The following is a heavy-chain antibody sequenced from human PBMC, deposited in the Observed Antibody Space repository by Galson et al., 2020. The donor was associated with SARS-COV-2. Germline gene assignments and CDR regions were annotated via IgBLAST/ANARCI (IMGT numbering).Heavy chain of an antibody. CDR1: GFTFDNYA. CDR2: ISWDRGSV. Sequence: SLKISCAGSGFTFDNYAMHWVRQAPGRGLEWVSSISWDRGSVAYADSVKGRFTISRDNAKNSLFLQMHSLRAEDTAFYYCAKDINGYDSVLDYWGQGTLVSVSS. J-gene: IGHJ4*02. D-gene: IGHD3-3*01. V-gene: IGHV3-9*01. CDR3: AKDINGYDSVLDY.